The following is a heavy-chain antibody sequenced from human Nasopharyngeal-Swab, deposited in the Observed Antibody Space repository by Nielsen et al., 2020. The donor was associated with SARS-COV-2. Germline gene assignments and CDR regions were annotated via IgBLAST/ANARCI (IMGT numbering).Heavy chain of an antibody. D-gene: IGHD5-24*01. Sequence: GESLKISCQSSGYISANYWILWVRQRPGKGQDWRGIIYHGNSETRYIPSFQGQVVVSADRSTNIAYLHLSSLRASDTAMHYCVRGAARDGYNYEIDLWGRGTPVTV. J-gene: IGHJ5*02. CDR2: IYHGNSET. CDR1: GYISANYW. CDR3: VRGAARDGYNYEIDL. V-gene: IGHV5-51*01.